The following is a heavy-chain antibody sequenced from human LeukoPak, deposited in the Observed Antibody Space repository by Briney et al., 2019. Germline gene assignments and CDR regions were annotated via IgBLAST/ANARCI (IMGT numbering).Heavy chain of an antibody. CDR1: GYTFTGYY. Sequence: ASVRVSCKASGYTFTGYYMHWVRQAPGQGVEWMGWINPNSGGTNYAQKFQGWVTMTRDTSISKAYMELSRLRSDDTAVYYCARVAAAGTSAFDIWGQGTMVTVSS. J-gene: IGHJ3*02. V-gene: IGHV1-2*04. CDR3: ARVAAAGTSAFDI. D-gene: IGHD6-13*01. CDR2: INPNSGGT.